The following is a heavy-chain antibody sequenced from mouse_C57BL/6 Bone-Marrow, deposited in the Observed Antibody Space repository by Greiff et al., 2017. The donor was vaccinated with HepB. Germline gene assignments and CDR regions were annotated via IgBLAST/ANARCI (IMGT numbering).Heavy chain of an antibody. CDR3: TRSGGGKEYYYAMDY. CDR2: IDPETGGT. Sequence: VQLQQSGAELVRPGASVTLSCKASGYTFTDYEMHWVKQTPVHGLEWIGAIDPETGGTAYNQKFKGKAILTADKSSSTAYMELRSLTSEDSAVYYCTRSGGGKEYYYAMDYWGQGTSVTVSS. J-gene: IGHJ4*01. V-gene: IGHV1-15*01. D-gene: IGHD2-1*01. CDR1: GYTFTDYE.